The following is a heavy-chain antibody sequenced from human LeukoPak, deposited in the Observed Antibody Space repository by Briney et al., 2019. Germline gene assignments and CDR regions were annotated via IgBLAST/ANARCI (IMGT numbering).Heavy chain of an antibody. CDR1: GGSISSYY. CDR3: ARVLAAAGNNWFDP. V-gene: IGHV4-59*01. J-gene: IGHJ5*02. CDR2: IYYSGST. D-gene: IGHD6-13*01. Sequence: SETLSLTCTVSGGSISSYYWSWIRQPPGKGLEWIGYIYYSGSTNYNPSLKSRVTISVGTSKNQFSLKLSSVTAADTAVYYCARVLAAAGNNWFDPWGQGTLVTVSS.